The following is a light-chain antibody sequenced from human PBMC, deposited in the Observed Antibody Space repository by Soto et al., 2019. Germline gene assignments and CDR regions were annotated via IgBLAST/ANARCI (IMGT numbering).Light chain of an antibody. CDR3: SSYTSSIIWV. V-gene: IGLV2-14*01. Sequence: QSVLTQPASVSGSPGQSITISCTGTSSDVGGYNYVSWYQQHPGKAPKLMIYDVSNRPSGVSNRFSGSKSGNTASLTISGLQAEDEADYYCSSYTSSIIWVFGGGTKLTVL. CDR2: DVS. CDR1: SSDVGGYNY. J-gene: IGLJ3*02.